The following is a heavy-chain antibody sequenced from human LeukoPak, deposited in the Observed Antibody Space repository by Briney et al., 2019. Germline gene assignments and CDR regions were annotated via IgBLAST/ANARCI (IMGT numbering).Heavy chain of an antibody. CDR2: INPSGGST. CDR1: GYSFTSYW. CDR3: AREDCSSTSCFLDY. J-gene: IGHJ4*02. D-gene: IGHD2-2*01. V-gene: IGHV1-46*01. Sequence: GESLKISCKGSGYSFTSYWIGWVRQMPGKGLEWMGIINPSGGSTSYAQKFQGRVTMTRDTSTSTVYMELSSLRSEDTAVYYCAREDCSSTSCFLDYWGQGTLVTVSS.